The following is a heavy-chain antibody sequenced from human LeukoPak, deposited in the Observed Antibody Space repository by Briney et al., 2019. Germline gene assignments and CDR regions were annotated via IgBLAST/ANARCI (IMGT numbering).Heavy chain of an antibody. V-gene: IGHV4-34*01. D-gene: IGHD6-13*01. CDR1: GGSFSGYY. Sequence: SETLSLTCAVYGGSFSGYYWSWIRQPPGKGLEWIGEINHSGSTNYNPSLKSRVTTSVDTSKNQFSLKLSSVTAADTAVYYCARVAAAGMIWGQGTLVTVSS. CDR3: ARVAAAGMI. J-gene: IGHJ4*02. CDR2: INHSGST.